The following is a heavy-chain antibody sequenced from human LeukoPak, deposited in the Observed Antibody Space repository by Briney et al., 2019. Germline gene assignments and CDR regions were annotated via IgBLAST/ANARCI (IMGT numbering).Heavy chain of an antibody. CDR1: GGSALGFS. CDR2: IDGSGTT. D-gene: IGHD2-2*01. Sequence: SETLSLTCAVYGGSALGFSWTWVRQPPGKGLEWIGEIDGSGTTDYRPSLKSRVTISVDTSMNQLSLKLSSVTAADTAVYYCARAYKGTTSLNYYYHMDVWGKGTTVTVSS. J-gene: IGHJ6*03. V-gene: IGHV4-34*01. CDR3: ARAYKGTTSLNYYYHMDV.